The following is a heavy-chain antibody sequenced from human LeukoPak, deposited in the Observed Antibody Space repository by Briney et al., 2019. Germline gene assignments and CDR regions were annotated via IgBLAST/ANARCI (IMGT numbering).Heavy chain of an antibody. CDR2: IYYSGST. D-gene: IGHD6-19*01. Sequence: SETLSLTCTVSGGSISSSSYYWGWIRQPPGKGLEWIGSIYYSGSTYYNPSLKSRVTISVDTSKNQFSLKLSSVTAADTAVYYCARDSSGWYEPAFDFWGQGTLVTVSS. CDR3: ARDSSGWYEPAFDF. CDR1: GGSISSSSYY. V-gene: IGHV4-39*07. J-gene: IGHJ4*02.